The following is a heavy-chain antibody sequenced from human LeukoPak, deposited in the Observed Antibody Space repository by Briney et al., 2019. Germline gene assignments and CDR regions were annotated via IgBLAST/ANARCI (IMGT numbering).Heavy chain of an antibody. CDR3: AKDEIAAAGDYFDY. CDR1: GFTFSSYG. Sequence: PGGSLRLSCAASGFTFSSYGMHWVRQAPGKGLEWVAVISYDGSNKYYADSVKGRFTISRDNSKNTLYLQMNSLRAEDTAVYYCAKDEIAAAGDYFDYWGQGTLVTVSS. CDR2: ISYDGSNK. D-gene: IGHD6-13*01. V-gene: IGHV3-30*18. J-gene: IGHJ4*02.